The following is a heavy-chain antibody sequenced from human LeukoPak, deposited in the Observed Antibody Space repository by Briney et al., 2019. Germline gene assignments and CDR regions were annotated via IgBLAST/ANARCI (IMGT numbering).Heavy chain of an antibody. CDR1: GGSISSYY. CDR3: ARADSSGWYDY. V-gene: IGHV4-59*01. Sequence: SETLSLTCTVSGGSISSYYWSWIRQPPGKGLEWIGYIYYSGSTNYNPSLKSRVTISVDTSKNQFSLKLSSVIAADTAVYYCARADSSGWYDYWGQGTLVTVSS. CDR2: IYYSGST. D-gene: IGHD6-19*01. J-gene: IGHJ4*02.